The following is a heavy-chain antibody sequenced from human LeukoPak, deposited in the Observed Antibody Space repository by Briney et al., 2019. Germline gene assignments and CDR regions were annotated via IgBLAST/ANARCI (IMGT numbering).Heavy chain of an antibody. CDR2: INHSGST. D-gene: IGHD3-22*01. V-gene: IGHV4-34*01. Sequence: SETLSLTCDVYGGSFSGYYWSWIRQPPGKGLEWIGEINHSGSTNCNPSLKSRVTISVDTSKNQFSLKLSSVTAADTAVYYCARLYYYDTSGQAYWGQGTLVTVSS. CDR3: ARLYYYDTSGQAY. J-gene: IGHJ4*02. CDR1: GGSFSGYY.